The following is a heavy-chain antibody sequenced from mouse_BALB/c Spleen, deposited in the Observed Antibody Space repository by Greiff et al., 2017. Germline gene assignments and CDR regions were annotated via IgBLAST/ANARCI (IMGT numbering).Heavy chain of an antibody. Sequence: VQLKQSGAELVKPGASVKLSCTASGFNIKDTYMHWVKQRPEQGLEWIGRIDPANGNTKYDPKFQGKATITADTSSNTAYLQLSSLTSEDTAVYYCARKGDYSWFAYWGQGTLVTVSA. J-gene: IGHJ3*01. V-gene: IGHV14-3*02. CDR1: GFNIKDTY. CDR3: ARKGDYSWFAY. D-gene: IGHD1-1*01. CDR2: IDPANGNT.